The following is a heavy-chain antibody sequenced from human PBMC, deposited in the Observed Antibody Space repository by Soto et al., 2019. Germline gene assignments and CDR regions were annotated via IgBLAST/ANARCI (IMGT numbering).Heavy chain of an antibody. Sequence: LSLTCTVSGGSISSGDYYWSWIRQPPGKGLEWIGYIYYSGSTYYNPSLKSRVTISVDTSKNQFSLKLSSVTAADTAVYYCARGWYSSSWYGVLCDYWGQGTLVTVSS. J-gene: IGHJ4*02. D-gene: IGHD6-13*01. V-gene: IGHV4-30-4*01. CDR2: IYYSGST. CDR3: ARGWYSSSWYGVLCDY. CDR1: GGSISSGDYY.